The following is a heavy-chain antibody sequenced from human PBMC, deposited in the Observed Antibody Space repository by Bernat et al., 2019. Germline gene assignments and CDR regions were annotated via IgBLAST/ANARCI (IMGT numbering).Heavy chain of an antibody. D-gene: IGHD2-15*01. Sequence: VQLVESGGGVVQPGGSLRLSCAASGFTFSNYGMHWVRQAPGKGLEWVAVISHDGSNKYYTDSVKGRFTISRDNSNNTLYLQMNSLRAEDTAVYYCVSQYCSGGSCYDDWGQGTLVTVSS. CDR1: GFTFSNYG. J-gene: IGHJ4*02. CDR2: ISHDGSNK. CDR3: VSQYCSGGSCYDD. V-gene: IGHV3-30*03.